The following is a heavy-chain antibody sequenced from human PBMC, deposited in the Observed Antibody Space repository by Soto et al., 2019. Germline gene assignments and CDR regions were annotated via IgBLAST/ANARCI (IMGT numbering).Heavy chain of an antibody. D-gene: IGHD2-2*01. Sequence: QVQLVESGGGVVQPGRSLRLSCAASGFTFSDYGMHWVRQAPGEGLEWVAVIWFDGSNEHYADSVKGRFTISRDNSKNTLFLQVHSLRAEDTAVYYCARGSLYCSSTSCSYGKDVWGQGTTVTVSS. J-gene: IGHJ6*02. CDR1: GFTFSDYG. CDR3: ARGSLYCSSTSCSYGKDV. V-gene: IGHV3-33*01. CDR2: IWFDGSNE.